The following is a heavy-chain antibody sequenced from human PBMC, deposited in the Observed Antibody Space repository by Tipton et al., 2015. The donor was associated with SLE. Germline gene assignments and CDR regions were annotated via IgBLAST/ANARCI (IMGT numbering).Heavy chain of an antibody. CDR2: VRTNRYGGTT. V-gene: IGHV3-49*04. Sequence: SLRLSCAASGFTFSSYSMTWVRQAPGKGLEWVGFVRTNRYGGTTDYAASVKGRFTISRDDSKSIAYLQMNSLKTEDTAVYYCVREGRRRELSPPAKLDYWGQGTLVTVSS. J-gene: IGHJ4*02. D-gene: IGHD1-7*01. CDR1: GFTFSSYS. CDR3: VREGRRRELSPPAKLDY.